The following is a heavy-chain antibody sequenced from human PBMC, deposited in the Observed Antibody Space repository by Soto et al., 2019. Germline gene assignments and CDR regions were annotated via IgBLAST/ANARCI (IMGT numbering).Heavy chain of an antibody. J-gene: IGHJ3*02. D-gene: IGHD5-12*01. CDR2: IYYSGST. V-gene: IGHV4-59*01. CDR3: ARDGGGVATPKRPGAFDI. Sequence: SETLSLTCTVSGGSISSYYWSWIRQPPGKGLEWIGYIYYSGSTNYNPSLESRVTISVDTSKNQFSLKLSSVTAADTAVYYFARDGGGVATPKRPGAFDIWGQGTMVTVSS. CDR1: GGSISSYY.